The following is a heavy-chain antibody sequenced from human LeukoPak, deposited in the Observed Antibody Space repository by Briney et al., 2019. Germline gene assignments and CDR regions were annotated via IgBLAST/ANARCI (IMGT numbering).Heavy chain of an antibody. Sequence: SETLSLTCAVYGGSFSGYYWSWIRQPPGKGLEWIGEINHSGSTNYNPSLKSRVTISVDTSKNQFSLKLSSVTAADTAVYYRARGQSPYGGKRRGEFDYWGQGTLVTVSS. V-gene: IGHV4-34*01. CDR1: GGSFSGYY. CDR2: INHSGST. J-gene: IGHJ4*02. D-gene: IGHD4-23*01. CDR3: ARGQSPYGGKRRGEFDY.